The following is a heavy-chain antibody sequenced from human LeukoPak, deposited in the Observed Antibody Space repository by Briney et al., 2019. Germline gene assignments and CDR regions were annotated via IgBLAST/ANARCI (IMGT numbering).Heavy chain of an antibody. J-gene: IGHJ4*02. Sequence: PSETLSLTCSVSSGSVSSITHYWTWIRQPPGKGLEWIGYIYHTGRTNYNPSLKSRVTISVDTSKNQFSLKLSSVTAADTAVYYCARVEMATIFLDSWGQGTLVSVSS. D-gene: IGHD5-24*01. V-gene: IGHV4-61*01. CDR2: IYHTGRT. CDR1: SGSVSSITHY. CDR3: ARVEMATIFLDS.